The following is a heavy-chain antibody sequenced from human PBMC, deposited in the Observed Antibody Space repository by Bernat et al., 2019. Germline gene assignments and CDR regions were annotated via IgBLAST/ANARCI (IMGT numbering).Heavy chain of an antibody. CDR1: GFTFSRFW. Sequence: EVQLVESGGGLVQPGGSLRLSCAASGFTFSRFWMHWVRQDPGKGLVWVSRINSDGSATKYADSVKGRFTISRDNVKNMVYLQMNSLRAEDTAEYYCTKDMRTVDRVATIPLGNYWGQGALVTVSS. D-gene: IGHD5-12*01. CDR3: TKDMRTVDRVATIPLGNY. CDR2: INSDGSAT. V-gene: IGHV3-74*01. J-gene: IGHJ4*02.